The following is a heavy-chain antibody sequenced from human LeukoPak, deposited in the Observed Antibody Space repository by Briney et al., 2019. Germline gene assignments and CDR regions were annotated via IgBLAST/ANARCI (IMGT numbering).Heavy chain of an antibody. CDR2: VSYDGSSI. Sequence: SGGSLRLSCAASGFTFSTYGMHWVRQAPGKGLEWVAVVSYDGSSIYYADSVKGRFTISRDNSKNTLYLQMNSLRSDDTAVYYCARGGYTYTWPPSYYYGMDVWGQGTTVTASS. J-gene: IGHJ6*02. D-gene: IGHD1-20*01. CDR1: GFTFSTYG. CDR3: ARGGYTYTWPPSYYYGMDV. V-gene: IGHV3-30*03.